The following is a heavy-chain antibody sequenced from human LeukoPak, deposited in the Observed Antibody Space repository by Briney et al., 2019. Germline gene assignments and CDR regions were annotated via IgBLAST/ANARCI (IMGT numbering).Heavy chain of an antibody. CDR2: ISAYNGNT. J-gene: IGHJ4*02. CDR1: GYTFTSYG. V-gene: IGHV1-18*01. Sequence: ASVKLSCKASGYTFTSYGLSWVRQAHGPGLERMGWISAYNGNTTNAQKLHGSVTMTTGTSTSTDYMELRSLRSADTTVYYCAGVGWELLTGGEYYFDYWGQGTLVTVSS. CDR3: AGVGWELLTGGEYYFDY. D-gene: IGHD1-26*01.